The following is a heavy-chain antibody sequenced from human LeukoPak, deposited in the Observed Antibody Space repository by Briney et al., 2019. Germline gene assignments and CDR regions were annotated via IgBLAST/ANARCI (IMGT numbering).Heavy chain of an antibody. CDR2: INPNSGGT. J-gene: IGHJ5*02. CDR3: ARVPSGYCSSTSCSSWFVP. V-gene: IGHV1-2*02. D-gene: IGHD2-2*01. CDR1: GYTFTGYY. Sequence: ASVKVSCKASGYTFTGYYMHWVRQAPGQGLEWMGWINPNSGGTNYAQKFQGRVTMTRDTSISTAYMELSRLRSDDTAVYYYARVPSGYCSSTSCSSWFVPWGQGTLVTVSS.